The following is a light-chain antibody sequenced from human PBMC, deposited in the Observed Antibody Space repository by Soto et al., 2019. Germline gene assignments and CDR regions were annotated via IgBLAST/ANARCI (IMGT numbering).Light chain of an antibody. CDR2: AAS. CDR3: QQSYYTPPWT. Sequence: DIQLTQFPSSLPASVGDRITITCRASQSIRTYLSWFQQKPGKAPKLLIYAASRLQSGVPLRFSGSGSGTDLSLTISDLQHDDFATYYCQQSYYTPPWTFGQGTKVEVK. V-gene: IGKV1-39*01. J-gene: IGKJ1*01. CDR1: QSIRTY.